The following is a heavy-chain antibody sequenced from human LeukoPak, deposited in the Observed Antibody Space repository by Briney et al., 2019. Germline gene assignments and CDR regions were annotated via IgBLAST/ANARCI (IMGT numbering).Heavy chain of an antibody. Sequence: SETLSLTCAVYGGSFGGYYWSGIRKPPGKGLKGIGEINHRGGTNYNPSLKSRVTISGDTSKNQFSLKLSSVTAADTAVYFCARVGYSYVINDWSRTGLGAYPTKYYYHMDVWGKGTTVTVSS. CDR3: ARVGYSYVINDWSRTGLGAYPTKYYYHMDV. D-gene: IGHD5-18*01. J-gene: IGHJ6*03. CDR1: GGSFGGYY. V-gene: IGHV4-34*01. CDR2: INHRGGT.